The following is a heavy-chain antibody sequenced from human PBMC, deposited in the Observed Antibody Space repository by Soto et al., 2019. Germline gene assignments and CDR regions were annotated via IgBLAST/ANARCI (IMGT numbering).Heavy chain of an antibody. Sequence: EVQLVESGGGLVQPGGSLRLSCTASGFTFSSYWMSWVRQAPGKGLGWVANIKEDGSGKYYVDSGKGRFSISRDNARNSLYLQMNSLRVEDTAVYYCVRVGRLGGYWGQGALVTVSS. CDR2: IKEDGSGK. V-gene: IGHV3-7*03. CDR1: GFTFSSYW. CDR3: VRVGRLGGY. J-gene: IGHJ4*02. D-gene: IGHD3-16*01.